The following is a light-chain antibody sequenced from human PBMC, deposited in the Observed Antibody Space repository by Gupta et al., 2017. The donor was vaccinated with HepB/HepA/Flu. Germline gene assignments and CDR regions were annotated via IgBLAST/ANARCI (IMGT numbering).Light chain of an antibody. CDR3: QQRSNWPPT. V-gene: IGKV3-11*01. J-gene: IGKJ1*01. Sequence: EIVLRQSTATLSLSPGERATLSCRASQSVSSYLAWYQQKPGQAPRLLIYDASNRATGIPARFSGSGSGTDFTLTISSLEPEDFAVYYCQQRSNWPPTFGQGTKVEIK. CDR1: QSVSSY. CDR2: DAS.